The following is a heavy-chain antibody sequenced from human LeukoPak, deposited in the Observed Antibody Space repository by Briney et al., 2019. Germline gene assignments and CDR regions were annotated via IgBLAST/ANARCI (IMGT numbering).Heavy chain of an antibody. CDR2: ISSSGSTI. CDR1: GFTFSSYG. D-gene: IGHD2-2*01. V-gene: IGHV3-48*04. Sequence: GGSLRLSCAASGFTFSSYGMSWIRQAPGKGLEWVSYISSSGSTIYYADSVKGRFTISRDNAKNSLYLQMNSLRAEDTAVYYCARVYGVVVPAAGGVDYWGQGTLVTVSS. CDR3: ARVYGVVVPAAGGVDY. J-gene: IGHJ4*02.